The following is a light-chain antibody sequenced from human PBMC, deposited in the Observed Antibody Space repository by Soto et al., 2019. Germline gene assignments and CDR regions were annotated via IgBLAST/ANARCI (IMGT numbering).Light chain of an antibody. CDR2: WAS. CDR3: QQYFYLWT. Sequence: DIVMTQSPDSLAVSLGERATINCKSSQSLFYSSNSKNYLSWYQQKPGQPPKLLINWASTRESGVPVRFSGSGTGTDFTLSISSLQAEDVAVYFCQQYFYLWTFGQRTKLEIK. J-gene: IGKJ1*01. CDR1: QSLFYSSNSKNY. V-gene: IGKV4-1*01.